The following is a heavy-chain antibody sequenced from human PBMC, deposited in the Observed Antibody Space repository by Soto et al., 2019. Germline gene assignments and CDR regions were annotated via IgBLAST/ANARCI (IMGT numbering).Heavy chain of an antibody. V-gene: IGHV1-18*01. CDR1: GYTFTTYG. CDR3: ARGRYGDY. D-gene: IGHD1-1*01. Sequence: QVHLVQSGAEVKKPGASVKVSCKGSGYTFTTYGITWVRQAPGQGLEWMGWLSAHNGNTNYAQKLQGRVTVTRDTSTSTAYMELRSLRSDDTAVYYCARGRYGDYWGQGALVTVSS. J-gene: IGHJ4*02. CDR2: LSAHNGNT.